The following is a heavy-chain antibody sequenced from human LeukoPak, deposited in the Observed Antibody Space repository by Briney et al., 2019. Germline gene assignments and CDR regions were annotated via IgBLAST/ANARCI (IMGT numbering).Heavy chain of an antibody. Sequence: PSETLSLTCAISGDIVSSNSAAWNWVRQSPSRGLEWLGRTYYRSKWYNDYAVSVKSRITVNPDTSKNQCSLQLNSVTPEDTAVYYCARDRGDYRRKTTGLDYWGQGTLVTVSS. D-gene: IGHD4-17*01. V-gene: IGHV6-1*01. CDR2: TYYRSKWYN. J-gene: IGHJ4*02. CDR3: ARDRGDYRRKTTGLDY. CDR1: GDIVSSNSAA.